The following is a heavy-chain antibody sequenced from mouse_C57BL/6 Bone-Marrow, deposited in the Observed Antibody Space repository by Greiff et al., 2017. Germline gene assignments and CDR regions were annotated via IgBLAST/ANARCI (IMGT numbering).Heavy chain of an antibody. CDR2: IDPSDSYT. D-gene: IGHD4-1*01. V-gene: IGHV1-50*01. CDR1: GYTFTSYW. J-gene: IGHJ3*01. CDR3: ANWGAGVGFAY. Sequence: QVQLQQPGAELVKPGASVKLSCKASGYTFTSYWMQWVKQRPGQGLEWIGEIDPSDSYTNYNQKFKGKATLTVDTSSSTAYMQLSSLTSEDSAVYYCANWGAGVGFAYWGQGTLVTVSA.